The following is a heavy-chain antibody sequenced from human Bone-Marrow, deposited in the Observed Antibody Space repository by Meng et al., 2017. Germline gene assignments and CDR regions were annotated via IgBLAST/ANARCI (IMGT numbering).Heavy chain of an antibody. CDR3: ARDPYSSGWYSFDY. V-gene: IGHV1-46*01. D-gene: IGHD6-19*01. Sequence: ASVKVSCKASGYTFTSYYMHWVRQAPGQGLEWMGIINPSGGSTSYAQKFQGRVTMTRDTSISTAYMELSRLRSDDTAVYYCARDPYSSGWYSFDYWGQGTLVTVSS. CDR1: GYTFTSYY. J-gene: IGHJ4*02. CDR2: INPSGGST.